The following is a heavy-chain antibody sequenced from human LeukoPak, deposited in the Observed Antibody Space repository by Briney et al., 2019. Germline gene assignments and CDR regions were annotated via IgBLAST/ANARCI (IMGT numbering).Heavy chain of an antibody. CDR3: ARGDFDC. J-gene: IGHJ4*02. Sequence: GGSLRLSCAASGFTFTNYWMSWVRQAPGKGLEWVANVKQDGSGEYYVDSVKGRFTISRDSAENSLYLQMNSLRAEDTAVYYCARGDFDCWGQGTLVTVSS. V-gene: IGHV3-7*03. CDR2: VKQDGSGE. CDR1: GFTFTNYW.